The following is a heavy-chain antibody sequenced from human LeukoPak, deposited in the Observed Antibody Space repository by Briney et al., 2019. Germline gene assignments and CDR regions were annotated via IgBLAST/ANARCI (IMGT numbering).Heavy chain of an antibody. Sequence: GGSLRLSCAASGFTFSSYSMNWISQAPGKGLEWVSSISSSTSYIYYADSVKGRFTISKDNAKNSLYLQMNSQRAEDTAVYYCARAGGSTVSHSDYWGQGTLVTVSS. CDR3: ARAGGSTVSHSDY. V-gene: IGHV3-21*01. J-gene: IGHJ4*02. D-gene: IGHD4-17*01. CDR2: ISSSTSYI. CDR1: GFTFSSYS.